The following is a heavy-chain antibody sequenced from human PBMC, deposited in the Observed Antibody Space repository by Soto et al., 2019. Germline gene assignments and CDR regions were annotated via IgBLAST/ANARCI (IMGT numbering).Heavy chain of an antibody. D-gene: IGHD3-16*01. Sequence: VASVKISCKASGYTFTSYGISWVRQAPGQGLEWMGWISAYNGNTNYEQKLQGRVTMTTDTSTSTGYMELRSLRSDDTAVYYCARDQNVFLSGFDPWGQGTLLTVSS. V-gene: IGHV1-18*01. CDR3: ARDQNVFLSGFDP. CDR2: ISAYNGNT. J-gene: IGHJ5*02. CDR1: GYTFTSYG.